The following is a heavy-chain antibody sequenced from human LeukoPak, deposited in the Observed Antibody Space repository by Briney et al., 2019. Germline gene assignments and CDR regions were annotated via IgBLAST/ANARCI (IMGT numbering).Heavy chain of an antibody. V-gene: IGHV3-30*18. Sequence: GGSLRLSCAASGFTFSSYGMHWVRQAPGKGLEWVAVISYDGSNKYYADSVKGRFTISRDNSKNTLYLQMNSLRAEDTAVYYCAKGLQWLLDYWGQGTLVTVSS. J-gene: IGHJ4*02. CDR2: ISYDGSNK. CDR3: AKGLQWLLDY. CDR1: GFTFSSYG. D-gene: IGHD6-19*01.